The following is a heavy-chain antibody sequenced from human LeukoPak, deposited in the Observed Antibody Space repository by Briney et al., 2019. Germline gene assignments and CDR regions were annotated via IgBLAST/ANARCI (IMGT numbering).Heavy chain of an antibody. CDR1: GFAVINNY. V-gene: IGHV3-53*01. CDR3: ARVAAAGPFDY. D-gene: IGHD6-13*01. Sequence: PGGSLRLSCAASGFAVINNYMGWVRQAPGKGLEWVSIIYSGVGTDYTDSVKGRFTISRDNSKNTLYLQMNSLRAEDTAVYYCARVAAAGPFDYWGQGTLVTVSS. CDR2: IYSGVGT. J-gene: IGHJ4*02.